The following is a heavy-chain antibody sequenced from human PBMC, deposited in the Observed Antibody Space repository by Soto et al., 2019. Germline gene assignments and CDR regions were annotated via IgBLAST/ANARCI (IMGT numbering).Heavy chain of an antibody. D-gene: IGHD1-26*01. Sequence: EVQVLESGGGLVQPGGSLRLSCAASGFTFSSGAMTWVRQAPRKGLEWVSSISGNGAYTTHYADSVKGRFTISRDNSKNTLYLQMNSLRAEDTAIYYCAKGIKWELPLEYWGRGTLVTVSS. CDR3: AKGIKWELPLEY. J-gene: IGHJ1*01. V-gene: IGHV3-23*01. CDR1: GFTFSSGA. CDR2: ISGNGAYTT.